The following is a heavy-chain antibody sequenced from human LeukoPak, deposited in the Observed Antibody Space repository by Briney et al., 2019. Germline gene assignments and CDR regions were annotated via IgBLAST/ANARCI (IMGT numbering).Heavy chain of an antibody. CDR1: GFTFSSYE. V-gene: IGHV3-48*03. D-gene: IGHD3-22*01. CDR3: AGEYYYDSSPSFFDY. J-gene: IGHJ4*02. CDR2: ISSSGSTI. Sequence: GGSLRLSCAASGFTFSSYEMNWVRQAPGKGLEWVSYISSSGSTIYYADSVKGRFTISRDNAKNSLYLQMNSLRAEDTAVYYCAGEYYYDSSPSFFDYWGQGTLVTVSS.